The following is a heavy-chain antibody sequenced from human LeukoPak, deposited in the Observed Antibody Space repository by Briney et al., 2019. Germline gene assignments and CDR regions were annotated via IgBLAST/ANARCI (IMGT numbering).Heavy chain of an antibody. Sequence: GASVKVSCKASGYTFTSYGISWVHRAPGQGLDWRGWISAYNGNTNYAQKLQGRVTMTTDTSTSTAYMELRSLRSDDTAVYYCARFAWRQLGYCRFDYWGQGTLVTVSS. CDR2: ISAYNGNT. V-gene: IGHV1-18*01. J-gene: IGHJ4*02. CDR1: GYTFTSYG. CDR3: ARFAWRQLGYCRFDY. D-gene: IGHD2-15*01.